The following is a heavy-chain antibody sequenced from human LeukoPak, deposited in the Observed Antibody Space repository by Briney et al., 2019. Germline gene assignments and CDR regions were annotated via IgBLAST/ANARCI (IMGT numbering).Heavy chain of an antibody. V-gene: IGHV4-34*01. D-gene: IGHD3-3*01. Sequence: PSETLSLTCAVYGGSFSGYYWSWIRQPPGKGLEWIGEINHSGSTNYNPSLKSRVTISVDTSKNQFSLKLSSVTAADTAVYYCARALLQGYYDFWSGYVPNWFDPWGQGTLVTVSS. CDR1: GGSFSGYY. CDR3: ARALLQGYYDFWSGYVPNWFDP. J-gene: IGHJ5*02. CDR2: INHSGST.